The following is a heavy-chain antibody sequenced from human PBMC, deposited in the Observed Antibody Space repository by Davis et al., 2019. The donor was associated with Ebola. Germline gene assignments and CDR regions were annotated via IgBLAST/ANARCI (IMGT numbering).Heavy chain of an antibody. D-gene: IGHD5-18*01. V-gene: IGHV5-51*01. CDR2: IYPGDSDT. J-gene: IGHJ4*02. CDR3: ARRGYSYGSQYWVDY. CDR1: GYGFTSYW. Sequence: GESLKISCKASGYGFTSYWIGWVRQMPGKGLEWMGIIYPGDSDTRYSPSFQGQVTISADKSISTAYLQWSSLKASDTAMYYCARRGYSYGSQYWVDYWGQGTLVTVSS.